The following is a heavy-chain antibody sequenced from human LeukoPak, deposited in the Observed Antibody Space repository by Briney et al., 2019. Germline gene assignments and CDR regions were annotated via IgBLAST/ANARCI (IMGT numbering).Heavy chain of an antibody. Sequence: PGGSLRLSCAASGFTFSSYAMSWVRQAPGKGLEWVSAISGSGGSTYYADSGKGRFTISRDNSKNTLYLQMNSLRAEDTAVYYCPKGGQLLTYYYHDMDVWGQGTTVTVSS. CDR3: PKGGQLLTYYYHDMDV. CDR1: GFTFSSYA. J-gene: IGHJ6*02. V-gene: IGHV3-23*01. CDR2: ISGSGGST. D-gene: IGHD2-2*01.